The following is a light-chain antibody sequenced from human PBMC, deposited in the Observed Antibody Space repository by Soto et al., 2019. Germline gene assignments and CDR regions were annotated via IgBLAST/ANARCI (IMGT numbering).Light chain of an antibody. CDR1: QSVSSN. V-gene: IGKV3-15*01. Sequence: EIVMTQSPATLSVSPGERATLSCRASQSVSSNLAWYQQKPGQAPRLLIYGASTRATGIPARFSGSGSGTDFTLTVSSLQSEDFAVYYCQQYDTSPPLYTFGQGTKLDIK. CDR3: QQYDTSPPLYT. CDR2: GAS. J-gene: IGKJ2*01.